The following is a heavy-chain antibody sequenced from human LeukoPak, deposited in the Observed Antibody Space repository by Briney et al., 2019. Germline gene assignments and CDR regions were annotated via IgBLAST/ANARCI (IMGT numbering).Heavy chain of an antibody. D-gene: IGHD2-15*01. Sequence: PSETLSLTCAVYGGSFSGYYWSWIRQPPGKGLEWIGEINHSGSTNYNPSLKSRVTISVDTSKNQFSLKLSSVTAADTAVYYCARDPGGYCSGGSCYPGGYYYYYMDVWGKGTTVTVSS. J-gene: IGHJ6*03. CDR2: INHSGST. V-gene: IGHV4-34*01. CDR3: ARDPGGYCSGGSCYPGGYYYYYMDV. CDR1: GGSFSGYY.